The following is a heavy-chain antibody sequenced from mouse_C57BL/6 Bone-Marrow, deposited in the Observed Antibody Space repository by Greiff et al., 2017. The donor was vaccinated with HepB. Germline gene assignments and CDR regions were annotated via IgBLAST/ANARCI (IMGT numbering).Heavy chain of an antibody. CDR1: GYTFTSYW. J-gene: IGHJ4*01. D-gene: IGHD2-5*01. Sequence: QVQLQQPGAELVRPGSSVKLSCKASGYTFTSYWMHWVKQRPIQGLDWIGNINPSDSETHYNQKFKDKATLTVDKSSSTAYMQLSSLTSEDSAVYYCARSHYCSNTKDYAMDYWGQGTSVTVSS. V-gene: IGHV1-52*01. CDR2: INPSDSET. CDR3: ARSHYCSNTKDYAMDY.